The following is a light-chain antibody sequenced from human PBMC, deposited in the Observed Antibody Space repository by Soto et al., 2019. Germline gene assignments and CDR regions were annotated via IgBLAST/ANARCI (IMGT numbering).Light chain of an antibody. CDR3: GSWDSSLSTVV. J-gene: IGLJ2*01. Sequence: QSVLTQPSSVSAAPGQTVTISCSGSRSNFGKNFVSWYQQLPGTAPKLLIYEDNKRLSGIPDRFSGSKSGTPATLGVTGLQTGDEADYYCGSWDSSLSTVVFGGGTKLTFL. V-gene: IGLV1-51*01. CDR2: EDN. CDR1: RSNFGKNF.